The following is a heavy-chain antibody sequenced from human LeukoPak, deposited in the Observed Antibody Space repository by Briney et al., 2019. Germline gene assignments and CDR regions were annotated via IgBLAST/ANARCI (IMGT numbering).Heavy chain of an antibody. CDR2: IYYSGST. CDR1: GGSISSYY. Sequence: SETLSLTCTVSGGSISSYYWSWIRQPPGKGLEWIGYIYYSGSTNYNPSLKSRVTISVDTSKNQFSLKLSSVTAAYTAVYYCARDEGYCSSTSCSAFDYWGQGTLVTVSS. D-gene: IGHD2-2*01. CDR3: ARDEGYCSSTSCSAFDY. V-gene: IGHV4-59*01. J-gene: IGHJ4*02.